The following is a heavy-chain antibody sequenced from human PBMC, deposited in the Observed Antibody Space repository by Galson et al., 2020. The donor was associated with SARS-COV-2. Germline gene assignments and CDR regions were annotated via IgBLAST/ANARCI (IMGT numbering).Heavy chain of an antibody. D-gene: IGHD5-12*01. Sequence: GGSLRLSCAASGFTFSSYGMHWVRQAPGKGLEWVAVISYDGSNKYYADSVKGRFTISRDNSKNTLYLQMNSLRAEDTAVYYCAKARDIVATIADYWGQGTLVTASS. CDR2: ISYDGSNK. CDR3: AKARDIVATIADY. CDR1: GFTFSSYG. J-gene: IGHJ4*02. V-gene: IGHV3-30*18.